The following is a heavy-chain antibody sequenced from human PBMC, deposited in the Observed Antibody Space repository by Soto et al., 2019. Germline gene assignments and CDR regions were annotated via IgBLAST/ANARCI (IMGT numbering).Heavy chain of an antibody. V-gene: IGHV3-30-3*01. Sequence: SLRLSSAASGFTFSSYAMHWVRQAPGKGLEWVAVISYDGSSKYYADSVKGRFTISRDNSKNTLYLQMNSLRAEDTAVYYCGRDSAPYVSSGYYLYYDGMDVWGQGTTVTVSS. D-gene: IGHD3-22*01. CDR1: GFTFSSYA. J-gene: IGHJ6*02. CDR2: ISYDGSSK. CDR3: GRDSAPYVSSGYYLYYDGMDV.